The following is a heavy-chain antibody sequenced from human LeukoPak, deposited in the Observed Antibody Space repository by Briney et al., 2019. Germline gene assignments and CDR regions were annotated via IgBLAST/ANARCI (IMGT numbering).Heavy chain of an antibody. V-gene: IGHV4-34*01. CDR2: INHSGST. CDR1: GGSFSGYY. CDR3: ARGGYNPDTFDY. D-gene: IGHD5-24*01. Sequence: SETLSLTCAVYGGSFSGYYWSWIRQPPGKGLEWIGEINHSGSTSYNPSLKSRVTISEDTSKNQFSLKLSSVTAADTAVYYCARGGYNPDTFDYWGQGTLVTVSS. J-gene: IGHJ4*02.